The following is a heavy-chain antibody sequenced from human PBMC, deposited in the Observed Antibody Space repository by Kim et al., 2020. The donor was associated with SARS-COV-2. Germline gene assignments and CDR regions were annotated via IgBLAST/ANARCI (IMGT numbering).Heavy chain of an antibody. CDR1: GFIFSDSH. Sequence: GGSLRLSCAASGFIFSDSHMHWVRQASGKGLEWVGHIRNRADNYATAYGASVKGRFTISRDNSKNTLYLQMDRLTTEDTAVYYCTRQTESVHDYWAQGTLVTVSS. J-gene: IGHJ4*02. CDR3: TRQTESVHDY. V-gene: IGHV3-73*01. D-gene: IGHD2-21*02. CDR2: IRNRADNYAT.